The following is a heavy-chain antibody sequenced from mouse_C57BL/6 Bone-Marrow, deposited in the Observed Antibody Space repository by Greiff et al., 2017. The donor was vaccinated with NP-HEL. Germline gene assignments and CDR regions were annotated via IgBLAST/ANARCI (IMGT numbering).Heavy chain of an antibody. CDR2: ISNLAYSI. V-gene: IGHV5-15*04. J-gene: IGHJ1*03. Sequence: EVQLVESGGGLVQPGGSLKLSCAASGFTFSDYGMAWVRQAPRKGPEWVAFISNLAYSIYYADTVTGRFTISRENAKNTLYLEMSSLRSEDTAMYYCARRLLRYTWYFDVWGTGTTVTVSS. CDR1: GFTFSDYG. CDR3: ARRLLRYTWYFDV. D-gene: IGHD1-1*01.